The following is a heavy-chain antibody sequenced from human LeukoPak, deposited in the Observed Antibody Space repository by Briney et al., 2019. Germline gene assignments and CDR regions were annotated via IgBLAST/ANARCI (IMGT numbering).Heavy chain of an antibody. CDR3: ASQPSYFDY. CDR2: IYYSGST. CDR1: GGSIRSSNYY. Sequence: PSETLSLTCTVSGGSIRSSNYYWGWIRQPPGKGLEWIGNIYYSGSTYYNPSLKSRVTISVDTSKNQLSLRLSSVTAADTAVYYCASQPSYFDYWGQGTLVTVSS. J-gene: IGHJ4*02. V-gene: IGHV4-39*01.